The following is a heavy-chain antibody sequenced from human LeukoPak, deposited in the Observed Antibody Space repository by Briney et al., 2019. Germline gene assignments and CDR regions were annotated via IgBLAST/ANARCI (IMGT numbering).Heavy chain of an antibody. V-gene: IGHV3-30*03. Sequence: PGRSLRLSCEASGFTFSSFGMHWVRQAPGRGLEWVALISYDGTNKYYAGSVKGRFTISRDNSKNTLYLQMNSLRAEDTAVYYCARDRDSSAFSGAFDIWGQGTMVTVSS. CDR1: GFTFSSFG. CDR2: ISYDGTNK. CDR3: ARDRDSSAFSGAFDI. D-gene: IGHD3-22*01. J-gene: IGHJ3*02.